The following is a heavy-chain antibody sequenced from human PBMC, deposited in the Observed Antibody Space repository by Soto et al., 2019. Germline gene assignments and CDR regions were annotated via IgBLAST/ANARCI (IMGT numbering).Heavy chain of an antibody. CDR1: GFTFSSYG. Sequence: GGSLRLSCAASGFTFSSYGMHWVRQAPGKGLEWVAVIWYDGSNKYYADSVKGRFTISRDNSKNTLYLQMNSLRAEDTAVYYCARDSCSSTSCYYYGMDVWGQGTTVTVSS. CDR3: ARDSCSSTSCYYYGMDV. D-gene: IGHD2-2*01. CDR2: IWYDGSNK. V-gene: IGHV3-33*01. J-gene: IGHJ6*02.